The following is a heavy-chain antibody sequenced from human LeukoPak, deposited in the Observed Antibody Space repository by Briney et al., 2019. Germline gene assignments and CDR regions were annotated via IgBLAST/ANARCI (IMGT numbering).Heavy chain of an antibody. D-gene: IGHD1-26*01. CDR2: INHSGST. CDR3: AGLVGAIRIDY. CDR1: GGSFSGYY. J-gene: IGHJ4*02. Sequence: PSETLSLTCAVYGGSFSGYYWSWIRQPPGKGLEWIGEINHSGSTNYNPSLKSRVTISVDTSKNQFSLKLSSVTAADTAVYYCAGLVGAIRIDYWGQGTLVTVSS. V-gene: IGHV4-34*01.